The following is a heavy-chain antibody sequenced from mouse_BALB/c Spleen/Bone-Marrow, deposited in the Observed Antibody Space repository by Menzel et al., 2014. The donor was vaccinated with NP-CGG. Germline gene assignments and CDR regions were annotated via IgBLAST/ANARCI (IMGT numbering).Heavy chain of an antibody. V-gene: IGHV5-6-4*01. CDR1: GFTFSSYT. D-gene: IGHD2-3*01. Sequence: EVKVVESGGGLVKPGGSLKLSCAASGFTFSSYTMSWVRQTPEKRLEWVATISSGGSYTYYPDSVKGRSTISRDNAKNTLYLQMSSPKSEDTAMYYCTRDLYDGYYYYAMDYWGQGTSVTVSS. CDR2: ISSGGSYT. J-gene: IGHJ4*01. CDR3: TRDLYDGYYYYAMDY.